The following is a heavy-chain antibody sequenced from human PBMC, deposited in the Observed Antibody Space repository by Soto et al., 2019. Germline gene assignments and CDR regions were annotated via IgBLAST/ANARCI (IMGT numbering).Heavy chain of an antibody. Sequence: ASVKVSCKASGYTFTSYAMHWVRQAPGQRLEWMGWINAGNGNTKYSQKFQGRVTITRDSSASTAYMELSSLRSEDTAVYYCARGESPGAFRRGTPLDYWGQGTLVTVSS. V-gene: IGHV1-3*01. CDR3: ARGESPGAFRRGTPLDY. J-gene: IGHJ4*02. D-gene: IGHD1-7*01. CDR2: INAGNGNT. CDR1: GYTFTSYA.